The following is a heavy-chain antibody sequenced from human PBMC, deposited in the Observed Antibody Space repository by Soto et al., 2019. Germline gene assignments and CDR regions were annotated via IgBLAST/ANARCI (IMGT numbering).Heavy chain of an antibody. V-gene: IGHV3-30-3*01. CDR1: GFTFSSYA. D-gene: IGHD4-17*01. CDR3: ARYNDYGYRSLRY. Sequence: QVQLVESGGGVVQPGRSLRLSCAASGFTFSSYAMHWVRQAPGKGLEWVAVISYDGSNKYYADSVKGRFTISRDNSKNTLYLQMNSLRAEDTAVYYCARYNDYGYRSLRYWGQGTLVTVSS. J-gene: IGHJ4*02. CDR2: ISYDGSNK.